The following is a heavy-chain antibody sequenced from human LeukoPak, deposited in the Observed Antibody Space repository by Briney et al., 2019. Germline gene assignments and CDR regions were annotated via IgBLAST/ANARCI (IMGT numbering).Heavy chain of an antibody. J-gene: IGHJ6*03. CDR3: AGSYCSGGSCPRGYYYYMDV. CDR2: IYSGGST. D-gene: IGHD2-15*01. V-gene: IGHV3-66*01. Sequence: GGSLRLSCAASGFTVISNCMSWVRQAPGKGLEWVSVIYSGGSTYYADSVKGRFTISRDNSKNTLYLQMNSLRAEDTAVYYCAGSYCSGGSCPRGYYYYMDVWGKGTTVTISS. CDR1: GFTVISNC.